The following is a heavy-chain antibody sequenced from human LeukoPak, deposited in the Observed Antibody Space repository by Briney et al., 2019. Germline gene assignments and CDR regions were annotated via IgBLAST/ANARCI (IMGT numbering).Heavy chain of an antibody. CDR1: GGSFSGYY. Sequence: SETLSLTCAVYGGSFSGYYWSWIRQPPGKGLEWIGEINHSGSTNYNPSLKSRVTISVDTSKNQFSLKLSSVTAADTAVYYCARGSSSYYYDSSGHTPEYYFDYWGQGTLVTVSS. V-gene: IGHV4-34*01. CDR3: ARGSSSYYYDSSGHTPEYYFDY. J-gene: IGHJ4*02. CDR2: INHSGST. D-gene: IGHD3-22*01.